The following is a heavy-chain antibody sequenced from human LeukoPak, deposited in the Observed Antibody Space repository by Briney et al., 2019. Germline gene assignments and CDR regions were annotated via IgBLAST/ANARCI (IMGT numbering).Heavy chain of an antibody. CDR1: GGSVSSADYY. Sequence: RASETLSLTCTVSGGSVSSADYYWSWIRHPPGKALEWIGYIYHTGSDNYKYSLKSRVTISLGTSKNRFSLRLTSMTAADTAIYYCARHPGGGSHSHAFDIRGQGTMVTVSS. J-gene: IGHJ3*02. CDR2: IYHTGSD. CDR3: ARHPGGGSHSHAFDI. D-gene: IGHD3-16*01. V-gene: IGHV4-61*08.